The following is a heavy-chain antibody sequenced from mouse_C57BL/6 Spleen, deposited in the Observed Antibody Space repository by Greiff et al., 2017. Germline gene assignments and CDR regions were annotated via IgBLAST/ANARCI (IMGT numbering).Heavy chain of an antibody. Sequence: QVQLQQPGAELVKPGASVTLSCKASGYTFTSYWMQWVKQRPGQGLEWIGEIDPSDSYTNYNQKFKGKATLTVDTSSSTAYMQLSSLTSEDSAVYYCARTKKGSSSLDVWGTGTTVTVSS. CDR3: ARTKKGSSSLDV. CDR1: GYTFTSYW. V-gene: IGHV1-50*01. D-gene: IGHD1-1*01. CDR2: IDPSDSYT. J-gene: IGHJ1*03.